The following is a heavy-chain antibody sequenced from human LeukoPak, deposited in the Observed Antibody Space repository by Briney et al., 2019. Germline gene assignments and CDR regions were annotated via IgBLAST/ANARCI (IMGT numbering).Heavy chain of an antibody. Sequence: GGSLRLSCAASGFTFSDYYMSWIRQAPGKGLEWISFISSSGSTTYYADFVKGRFTISRDTTKNSLYLQMNSLRAEDTAVYYCARVYGAGAFDYWGQGTLVTVSS. D-gene: IGHD3-10*02. J-gene: IGHJ4*02. V-gene: IGHV3-11*04. CDR3: ARVYGAGAFDY. CDR1: GFTFSDYY. CDR2: ISSSGSTT.